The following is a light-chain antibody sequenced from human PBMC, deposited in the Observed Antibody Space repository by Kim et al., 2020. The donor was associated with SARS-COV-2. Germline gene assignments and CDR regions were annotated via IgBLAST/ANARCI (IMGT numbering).Light chain of an antibody. CDR2: KAS. V-gene: IGKV1-5*03. J-gene: IGKJ2*01. Sequence: LSAAVGERVAITYRANQCISSWLAWDQQKPGKAPKLLIYKASSLESGVPSRFSGSGSGTEFTLTISSLQPDDFATYYCQQYNSYSLFGQGTKLEI. CDR3: QQYNSYSL. CDR1: QCISSW.